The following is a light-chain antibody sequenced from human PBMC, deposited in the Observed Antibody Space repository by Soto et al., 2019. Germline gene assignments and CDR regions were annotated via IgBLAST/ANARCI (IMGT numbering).Light chain of an antibody. CDR1: QSVSNNY. CDR3: QQYGSSGT. Sequence: ERALPQAPGTLALSRGGRATLSCRASQSVSNNYLAWYQQKPGQAPRLLIYGASNRATGIPDRFSGSGSGTDFTLTISRLEPEDFAVYYCQQYGSSGTFGQGTKVDIK. J-gene: IGKJ1*01. CDR2: GAS. V-gene: IGKV3-20*01.